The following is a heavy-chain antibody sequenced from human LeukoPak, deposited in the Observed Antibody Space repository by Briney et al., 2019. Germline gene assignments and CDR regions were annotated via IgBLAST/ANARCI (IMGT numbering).Heavy chain of an antibody. CDR3: ARSGYSSSWGNDY. J-gene: IGHJ4*02. CDR1: GGSISSGSYY. CDR2: IYTSGST. V-gene: IGHV4-61*02. Sequence: SETLSLTCTVSGGSISSGSYYWSWIRQPAGKGLEWIGRIYTSGSTNYNPSLKSRVTISVDTSKNQFSLKLSSVTAADTAVYYCARSGYSSSWGNDYWGQGTLVTVSS. D-gene: IGHD6-13*01.